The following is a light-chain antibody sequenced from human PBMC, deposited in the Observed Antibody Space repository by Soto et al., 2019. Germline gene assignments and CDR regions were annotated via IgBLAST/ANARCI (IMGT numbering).Light chain of an antibody. CDR3: ATWDNSLSAVV. J-gene: IGLJ2*01. Sequence: QSVLTQPPSVSAAPGQKVTISCSGSSSNIGNKYVSWYQQLPGTAPKLLIYDNNKRPSGIPDRFSGSKSGTSATLGITGLQTGDEANYYCATWDNSLSAVVFGGGTKVTVL. V-gene: IGLV1-51*01. CDR1: SSNIGNKY. CDR2: DNN.